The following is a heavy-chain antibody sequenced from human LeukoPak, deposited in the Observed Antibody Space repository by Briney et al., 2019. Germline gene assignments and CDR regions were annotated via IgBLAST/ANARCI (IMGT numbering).Heavy chain of an antibody. Sequence: PGGSLRLSCVASGFTFSSYWMSWVRQAPGKGLEWVANIKQDGSEEYYVDSVKGRFTISRDNAKNSLYLQMNSLRAEDTAVYYCASSTGYSSGWYYFDYWGQRTLVTVSS. CDR1: GFTFSSYW. CDR2: IKQDGSEE. V-gene: IGHV3-7*01. J-gene: IGHJ4*02. D-gene: IGHD6-19*01. CDR3: ASSTGYSSGWYYFDY.